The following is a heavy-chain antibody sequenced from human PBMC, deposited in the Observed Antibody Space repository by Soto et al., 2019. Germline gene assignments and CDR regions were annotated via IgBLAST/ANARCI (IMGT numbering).Heavy chain of an antibody. CDR2: ISDNAIYT. CDR3: AKTNSRHVRDAFDI. V-gene: IGHV3-23*01. CDR1: EFSFSTHA. J-gene: IGHJ3*02. Sequence: EVQLLESGGGLVQPGGSLRLSCAASEFSFSTHAMSWVRQAPGKGLEWVSAISDNAIYTHYADSVKGRFTFSRDNSKNTLYLKMNSLRGEHKAVYYCAKTNSRHVRDAFDIWGQGTMVTVSS. D-gene: IGHD1-26*01.